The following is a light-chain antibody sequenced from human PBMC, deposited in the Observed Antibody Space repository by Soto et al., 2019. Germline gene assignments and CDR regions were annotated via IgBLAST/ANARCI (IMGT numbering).Light chain of an antibody. J-gene: IGKJ4*01. Sequence: EIVMTQSPATLSVSPGERVTLSYRASQSVNSNLAWYQQKPGQTPKLLIYVASTRATGIPARFSGSGSGTEFTLTISSLQSEDFAIYYCQQYNAWPLTFGGGTKVEFK. CDR1: QSVNSN. V-gene: IGKV3-15*01. CDR3: QQYNAWPLT. CDR2: VAS.